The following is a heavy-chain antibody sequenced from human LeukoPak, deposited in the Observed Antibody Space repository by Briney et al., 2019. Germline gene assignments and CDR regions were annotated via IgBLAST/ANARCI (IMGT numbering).Heavy chain of an antibody. CDR3: ARARYYYYYMDV. Sequence: GESLKISCKGSGYSFSNYWIGWVRQMPGKGLEWMGIIYPSDSDTRYSPSFQGQVTISADKSISTAYLQWSSLKASDTAMYYCARARYYYYYMDVWGKGTTVTISS. CDR1: GYSFSNYW. J-gene: IGHJ6*03. V-gene: IGHV5-51*01. CDR2: IYPSDSDT.